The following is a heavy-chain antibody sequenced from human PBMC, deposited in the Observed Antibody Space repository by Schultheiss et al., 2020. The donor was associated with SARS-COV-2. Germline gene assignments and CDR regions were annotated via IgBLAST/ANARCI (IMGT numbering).Heavy chain of an antibody. CDR2: ISYDGSNK. D-gene: IGHD2-15*01. V-gene: IGHV3-30-3*01. J-gene: IGHJ3*02. CDR1: GFTFSSYA. Sequence: GESLKISCAASGFTFSSYAMHWVRQAPGKGLEWVAVISYDGSNKYYADSVKGRFTISRDNSKNTLYLQMNSLRAEDTAVYYCAKDRGGWRVDAFDIWGQGTMVTVSS. CDR3: AKDRGGWRVDAFDI.